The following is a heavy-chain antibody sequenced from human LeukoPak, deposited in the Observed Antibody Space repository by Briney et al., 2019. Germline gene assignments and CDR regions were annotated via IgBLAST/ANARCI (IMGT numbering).Heavy chain of an antibody. CDR2: ISGSGGST. D-gene: IGHD3-3*01. J-gene: IGHJ4*02. Sequence: GGSLRLSCAASGFTFSSYAMSRVRQAPGKGLGWVSAISGSGGSTYYADSVKGRFTISRDNSKNTLYLQMNSLRAEDTAVYYCAKGTEYYDFWSGYQHPYYFDYWGQGTLVTVSS. V-gene: IGHV3-23*01. CDR3: AKGTEYYDFWSGYQHPYYFDY. CDR1: GFTFSSYA.